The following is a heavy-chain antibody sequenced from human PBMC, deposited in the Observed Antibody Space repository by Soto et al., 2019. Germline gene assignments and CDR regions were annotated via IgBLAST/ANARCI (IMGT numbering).Heavy chain of an antibody. V-gene: IGHV3-7*01. CDR2: IKPAGSAP. D-gene: IGHD2-2*01. J-gene: IGHJ4*02. CDR3: ARAGYCAPGCYYYFDY. Sequence: EVQLVESGGGLVQPGGSLRLSCAVSGFTFGSYWMNWVRLIPGKGLEWVADIKPAGSAPYYVASVKGRFTISRDNAKNSLDLQMTSLRVEDTSVHYCARAGYCAPGCYYYFDYCGEGTLVTVSS. CDR1: GFTFGSYW.